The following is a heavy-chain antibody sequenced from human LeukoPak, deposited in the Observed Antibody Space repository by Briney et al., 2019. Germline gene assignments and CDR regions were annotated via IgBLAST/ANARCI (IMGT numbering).Heavy chain of an antibody. V-gene: IGHV4-39*01. D-gene: IGHD6-19*01. Sequence: SETLSLTCTVSGGSISSRNYYWGWIRQPPGKGLVWIGSIYYSGNTYYNPSLKSRVTISVDTSKNQFSLKLSSMTAADTALYYCARRDGAVAGPFDYWGQGTLVTVSS. CDR1: GGSISSRNYY. CDR3: ARRDGAVAGPFDY. CDR2: IYYSGNT. J-gene: IGHJ4*02.